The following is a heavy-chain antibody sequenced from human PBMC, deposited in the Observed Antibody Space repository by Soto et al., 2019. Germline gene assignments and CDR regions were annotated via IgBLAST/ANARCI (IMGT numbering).Heavy chain of an antibody. Sequence: GGSLRLSCAASGFTFRSYCMTWVRQAPGKGLEWVSFSSATGSGTYYADSVKGRFTISRDNSKNTLYLQMTSLRADDTAVYYCAKDRRAGGNYGFYSDFWGQGALVTVSS. CDR2: SSATGSGT. CDR1: GFTFRSYC. V-gene: IGHV3-23*01. D-gene: IGHD1-7*01. CDR3: AKDRRAGGNYGFYSDF. J-gene: IGHJ4*02.